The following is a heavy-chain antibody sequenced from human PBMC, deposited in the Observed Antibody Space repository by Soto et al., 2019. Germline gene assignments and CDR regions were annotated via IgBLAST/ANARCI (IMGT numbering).Heavy chain of an antibody. CDR2: ISAYNGNT. CDR1: GYTFTSYG. D-gene: IGHD2-8*01. V-gene: IGHV1-18*04. CDR3: ARDGSYCTNGVCYLDY. Sequence: ASVKVSFKASGYTFTSYGISWVRQAPGQGLEWMGWISAYNGNTNYAQKLQGRVTMTTDTSTSTAYMELRSLRSDDTAVYYCARDGSYCTNGVCYLDYWGQGTLVTDS. J-gene: IGHJ4*02.